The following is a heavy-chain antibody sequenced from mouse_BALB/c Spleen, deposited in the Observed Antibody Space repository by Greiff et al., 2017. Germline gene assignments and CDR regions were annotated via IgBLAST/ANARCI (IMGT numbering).Heavy chain of an antibody. V-gene: IGHV5-12-1*01. CDR1: GFAFSSYD. CDR3: AKGDYGEGYFDV. Sequence: EVKLMESGGGLVKPGGSLKLSCAASGFAFSSYDMSWVRQTPEKRLEWVAYISSGGGSTYYPDTVKGRFTISRDNAKNILYLQMSSLRAEDTAMYYCAKGDYGEGYFDVWGAGTTVTVSS. J-gene: IGHJ1*01. D-gene: IGHD2-4*01. CDR2: ISSGGGST.